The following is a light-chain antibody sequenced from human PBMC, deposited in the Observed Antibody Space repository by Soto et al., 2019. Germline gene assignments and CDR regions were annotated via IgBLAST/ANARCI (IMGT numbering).Light chain of an antibody. CDR1: QNVKTR. V-gene: IGKV3-15*01. J-gene: IGKJ4*01. Sequence: EKVMTQSPATLSVSPGGRATLSCRASQNVKTRLAWYQQKPGQAPRLLIYDAFTRATGIPARFSGSASGTEFTLTISSLQSEDFAVYYCQQYDEWPLTFGGGTKVDI. CDR2: DAF. CDR3: QQYDEWPLT.